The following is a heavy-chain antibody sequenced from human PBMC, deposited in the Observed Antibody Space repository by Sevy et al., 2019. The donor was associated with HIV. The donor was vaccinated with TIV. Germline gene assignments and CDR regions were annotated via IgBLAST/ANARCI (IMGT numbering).Heavy chain of an antibody. D-gene: IGHD2-8*02. V-gene: IGHV3-15*01. CDR1: GFTFSHAW. CDR2: IKSKPDGGTT. CDR3: STDPIIVLLVTDGMDV. Sequence: GGSLRLSCAASGFTFSHAWMSWVRQAPGKGLEWVGRIKSKPDGGTTDYAAPVKGRFTISRDDSKNTLFLQMNSLKTEDTAVYYCSTDPIIVLLVTDGMDVWGQGTTVTASS. J-gene: IGHJ6*02.